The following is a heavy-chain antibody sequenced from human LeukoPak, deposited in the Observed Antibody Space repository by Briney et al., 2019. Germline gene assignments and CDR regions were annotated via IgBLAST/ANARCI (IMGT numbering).Heavy chain of an antibody. V-gene: IGHV5-51*01. Sequence: GESLKISCKGSGYSFTNYGIAWVRQMPGRGLEWMVIINPSDSDTRYSPSFQGQVTISADKSISTAYLQWSSLKASDTAMYYCARHDPTLNGVDYWGQGTLVTVSS. CDR3: ARHDPTLNGVDY. J-gene: IGHJ4*02. CDR1: GYSFTNYG. CDR2: INPSDSDT. D-gene: IGHD7-27*01.